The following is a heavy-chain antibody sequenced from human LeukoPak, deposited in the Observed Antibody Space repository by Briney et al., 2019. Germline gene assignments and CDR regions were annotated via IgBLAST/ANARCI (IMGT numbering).Heavy chain of an antibody. J-gene: IGHJ4*02. D-gene: IGHD3-10*01. V-gene: IGHV3-53*01. Sequence: GGSLRLSCAASGFTVSSNYMSWVRQAPGKGLEWVSVIYSGGSTYYADSVKGRFTISRDNSKNTLYLQMNSLRAEDTAVYYCARRTYCSGNYYFDYWGQGTLVTVSS. CDR3: ARRTYCSGNYYFDY. CDR2: IYSGGST. CDR1: GFTVSSNY.